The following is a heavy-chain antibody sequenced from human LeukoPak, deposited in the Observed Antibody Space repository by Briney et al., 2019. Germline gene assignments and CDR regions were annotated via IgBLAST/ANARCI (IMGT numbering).Heavy chain of an antibody. D-gene: IGHD5-18*01. Sequence: GGSLRLSCAASGFSFSTFWMSWVRQAPGKGLEWVANTKGDDSKKYYVESVQGRFTISRDNAKNSLYLHMNSLRAEDTALYYCARSGYSYALDHWGQGSLVVVSS. CDR1: GFSFSTFW. CDR2: TKGDDSKK. CDR3: ARSGYSYALDH. V-gene: IGHV3-7*01. J-gene: IGHJ1*01.